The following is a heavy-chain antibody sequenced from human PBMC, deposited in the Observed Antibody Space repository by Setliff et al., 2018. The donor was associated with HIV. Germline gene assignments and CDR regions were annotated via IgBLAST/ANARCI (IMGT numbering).Heavy chain of an antibody. V-gene: IGHV3-23*01. J-gene: IGHJ6*03. CDR2: LSGSGGST. D-gene: IGHD6-19*01. Sequence: PGGSLRLSCAASELTFSNYAMTWVRQAPGKGLEWVSSLSGSGGSTYYADSVQGRFTISRDTPSNTVYLQMNSLRAEDTALYYCAKDSEAVAVKYYYMDVWGRGTTVTVSS. CDR3: AKDSEAVAVKYYYMDV. CDR1: ELTFSNYA.